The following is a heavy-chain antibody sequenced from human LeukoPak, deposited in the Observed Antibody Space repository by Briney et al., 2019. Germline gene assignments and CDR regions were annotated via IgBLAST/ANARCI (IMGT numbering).Heavy chain of an antibody. CDR2: IYYSVST. CDR3: ARCSPYYYDSSGYPLDY. Sequence: SETLSLTCTVSGGSISSDYWSWVRQPPGKGLEWIGYIYYSVSTNYNPSPKSRVTISVDTSKTQFSLKLSSVTAADTAVYYCARCSPYYYDSSGYPLDYWGQGTLVTVSS. J-gene: IGHJ4*02. V-gene: IGHV4-59*01. CDR1: GGSISSDY. D-gene: IGHD3-22*01.